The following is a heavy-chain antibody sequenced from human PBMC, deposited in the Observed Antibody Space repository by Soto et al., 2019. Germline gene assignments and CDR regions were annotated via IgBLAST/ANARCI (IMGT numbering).Heavy chain of an antibody. CDR2: ISAYNGNT. Sequence: VASVKVSCKASGYTFTSYGISWVRQAPGQGLEWMGWISAYNGNTNYAQKLQGRVTMTTDTSTSTAYMELRSLRSDDTAVYYCARVDIVVVVAATDFYGMDVWGQGPRVTASS. CDR3: ARVDIVVVVAATDFYGMDV. CDR1: GYTFTSYG. V-gene: IGHV1-18*01. D-gene: IGHD2-15*01. J-gene: IGHJ6*02.